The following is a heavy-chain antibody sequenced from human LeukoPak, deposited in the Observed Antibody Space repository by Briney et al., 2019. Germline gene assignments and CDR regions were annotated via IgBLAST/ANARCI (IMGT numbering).Heavy chain of an antibody. D-gene: IGHD3-3*01. J-gene: IGHJ4*02. CDR2: IHSSSNYI. CDR1: GFTFSSYS. V-gene: IGHV3-21*06. CDR3: AVDYDYWSAYLSGIRMTPKR. Sequence: GGSLRLSCAASGFTFSSYSMKWVRQAPGKGLEWVSSIHSSSNYIDYVDSVKGRFTISRDNAKNSLYLQMNSLRAEDTAVYYCAVDYDYWSAYLSGIRMTPKRRGQGTLVTVSS.